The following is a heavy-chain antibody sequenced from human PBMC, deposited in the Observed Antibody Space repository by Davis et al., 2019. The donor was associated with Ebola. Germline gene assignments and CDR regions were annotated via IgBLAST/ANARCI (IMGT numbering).Heavy chain of an antibody. J-gene: IGHJ2*01. CDR2: IYYNGRT. Sequence: SETLSLTCSVSGGSISSDTYYWGWVRQPPGKGLEWIGTIYYNGRTYYKPSLESRVTISLDTSRNQFSLKLRSVTAADTAVYFCARLSGLFSSSSGALYFDLWGRGTLVSVSS. V-gene: IGHV4-39*07. CDR1: GGSISSDTYY. CDR3: ARLSGLFSSSSGALYFDL. D-gene: IGHD6-6*01.